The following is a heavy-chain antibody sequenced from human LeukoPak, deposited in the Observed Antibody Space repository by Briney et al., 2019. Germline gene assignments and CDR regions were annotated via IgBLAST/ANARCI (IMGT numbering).Heavy chain of an antibody. CDR3: ASRKLGNDY. J-gene: IGHJ4*02. Sequence: PSETLSLTCTVSGGSITNYYWSWIRQPPGKGLEWIGNIYYSGSTNYNPSLQSRVTISADTSKNQFSLKLISVTAADTAVYYCASRKLGNDYWGQGTLVTVSS. D-gene: IGHD7-27*01. CDR2: IYYSGST. CDR1: GGSITNYY. V-gene: IGHV4-59*01.